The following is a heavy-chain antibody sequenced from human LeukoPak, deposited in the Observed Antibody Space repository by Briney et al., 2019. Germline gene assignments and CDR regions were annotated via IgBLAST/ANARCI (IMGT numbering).Heavy chain of an antibody. Sequence: GGSLRLSCAASGFTFSSYAMSWVRQAPGKGLEWVSVISNSGGSTYYADSVKGRFTISRDNAKNTLYLQMNSLRAEDTAVYYCARDDCSGWYYFDYWGKGTLVTVSS. CDR2: ISNSGGST. D-gene: IGHD6-19*01. V-gene: IGHV3-23*01. J-gene: IGHJ4*02. CDR1: GFTFSSYA. CDR3: ARDDCSGWYYFDY.